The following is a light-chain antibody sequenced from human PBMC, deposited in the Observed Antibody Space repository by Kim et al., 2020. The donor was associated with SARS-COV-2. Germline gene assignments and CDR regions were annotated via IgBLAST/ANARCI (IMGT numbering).Light chain of an antibody. V-gene: IGKV1-5*03. J-gene: IGKJ4*01. Sequence: DIQMTQSPSTVSASVGDRVTITCRASQSFSSWLAWYQQKPGKAPKLLIYQTSSLQSGVPSRFSGSGSGTEFTLTINSLQPDDFATYYCQQYNNFPLTFGQGTKLEIK. CDR1: QSFSSW. CDR3: QQYNNFPLT. CDR2: QTS.